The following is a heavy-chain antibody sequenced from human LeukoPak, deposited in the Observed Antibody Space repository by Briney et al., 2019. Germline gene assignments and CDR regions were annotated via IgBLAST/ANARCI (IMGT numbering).Heavy chain of an antibody. D-gene: IGHD1-26*01. CDR1: GYSFTTYW. J-gene: IGHJ4*02. CDR2: IYPGDSDT. Sequence: GESLKISCKGSGYSFTTYWIGWVRQMPGKGLEWMGIIYPGDSDTRYSPSFQGQVTISADKFINTAYLQWNSLKASDIAMYYCARFFGATSYFFDYWGQGTLVTVSS. V-gene: IGHV5-51*01. CDR3: ARFFGATSYFFDY.